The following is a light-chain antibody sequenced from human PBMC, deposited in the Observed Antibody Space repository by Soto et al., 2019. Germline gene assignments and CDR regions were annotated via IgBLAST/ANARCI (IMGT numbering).Light chain of an antibody. Sequence: ETVLTQSPATLSLSPGERATLSCRASQSVSSYLAWYQQKPGQAPRLLIYDAPNRATGIPARFSGSGSGTDFTLTINSLEPEDFAVYYCQQRSNWPSITFGQGTRLEIK. CDR1: QSVSSY. V-gene: IGKV3-11*01. J-gene: IGKJ5*01. CDR3: QQRSNWPSIT. CDR2: DAP.